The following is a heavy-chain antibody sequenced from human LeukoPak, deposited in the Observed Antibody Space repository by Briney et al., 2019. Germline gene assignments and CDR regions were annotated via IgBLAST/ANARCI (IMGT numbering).Heavy chain of an antibody. V-gene: IGHV1-18*01. CDR2: ISASNGNT. Sequence: GASVKVSCKASGYTFTSYGISWVRQAPGQGLEWMGWISASNGNTNYAQKLQGRVTMTTDTSTSTAYMELRSLRSDDTAVYYCARGDCSSTSCYYSVDYWGQGTLVTVSS. CDR3: ARGDCSSTSCYYSVDY. D-gene: IGHD2-2*01. J-gene: IGHJ4*02. CDR1: GYTFTSYG.